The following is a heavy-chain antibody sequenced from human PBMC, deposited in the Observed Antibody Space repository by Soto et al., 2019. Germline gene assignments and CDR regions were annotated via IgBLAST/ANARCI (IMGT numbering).Heavy chain of an antibody. CDR1: GGSISSSSYY. CDR3: ARRIYYYYGMDV. J-gene: IGHJ6*02. D-gene: IGHD2-15*01. V-gene: IGHV4-39*01. Sequence: PSETLSLTCTVSGGSISSSSYYWGWIRQPPGKGLEWIGSIYYSGSTYYNPSLKSRVTISVDTSKNQFSLKLSSVTAADTAVYYCARRIYYYYGMDVWGQGTTVTVSS. CDR2: IYYSGST.